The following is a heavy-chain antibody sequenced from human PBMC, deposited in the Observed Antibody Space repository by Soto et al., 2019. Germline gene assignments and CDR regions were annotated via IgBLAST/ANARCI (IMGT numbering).Heavy chain of an antibody. Sequence: QVQLVESGGGVVQPGRSLRLSCAASGFTFSSYGMHWVRQAPGKGLEWVAGIWYDGSNENYADSVKGRFTISRDNSKNTLYLQMNSLRAEDTAVYYCAKDQIVLVRGVTPFGYWGQGTLVTVSS. J-gene: IGHJ4*02. D-gene: IGHD3-10*01. CDR2: IWYDGSNE. CDR3: AKDQIVLVRGVTPFGY. CDR1: GFTFSSYG. V-gene: IGHV3-33*06.